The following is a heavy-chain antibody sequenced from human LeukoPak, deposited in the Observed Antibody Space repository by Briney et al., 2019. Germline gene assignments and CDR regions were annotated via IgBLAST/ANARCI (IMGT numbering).Heavy chain of an antibody. V-gene: IGHV4-59*08. D-gene: IGHD3-3*01. CDR1: GGSISSYY. J-gene: IGHJ5*02. CDR3: ARHGSLTIFGVVIKPSNWFDP. CDR2: IYYSGST. Sequence: SETLSLTCTVSGGSISSYYWSWIRQPPGKGLEWIGYIYYSGSTNYNPSLKSRVTISVDTSKNQFSLKLSSVTAADTAVYYCARHGSLTIFGVVIKPSNWFDPWGQGTLVTVSS.